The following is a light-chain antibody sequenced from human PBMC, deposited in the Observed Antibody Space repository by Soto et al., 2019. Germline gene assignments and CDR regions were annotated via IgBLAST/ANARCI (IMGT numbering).Light chain of an antibody. CDR2: AAS. J-gene: IGKJ4*01. CDR1: QSISTY. Sequence: DIPMTQSPSSLSASVGDRVTITCRASQSISTYLNWYQQKPGRVPQVLIYAASSLQGGVPSRFSGSGSGTDFTLTISTLQPEDFATYYCQQSYSSPVTFGGGTKVEIK. V-gene: IGKV1-39*01. CDR3: QQSYSSPVT.